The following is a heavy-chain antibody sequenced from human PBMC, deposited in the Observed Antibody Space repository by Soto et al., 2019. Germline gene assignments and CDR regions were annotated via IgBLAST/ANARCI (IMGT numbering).Heavy chain of an antibody. Sequence: PGGSLRLSCAASGFTFSNHEMNWVRQAPGKGLEWVSYISGSGFTVYYADSVRGRFTISRDNAKTSLYLQMNSLRVEDTGVYYCARIINWASGSDSWGQGTLVTVSS. CDR1: GFTFSNHE. D-gene: IGHD7-27*01. V-gene: IGHV3-48*03. CDR2: ISGSGFTV. J-gene: IGHJ4*02. CDR3: ARIINWASGSDS.